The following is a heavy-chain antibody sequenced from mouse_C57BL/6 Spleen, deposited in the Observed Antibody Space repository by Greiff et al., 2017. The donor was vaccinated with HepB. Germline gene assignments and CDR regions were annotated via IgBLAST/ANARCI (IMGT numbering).Heavy chain of an antibody. D-gene: IGHD1-2*01. V-gene: IGHV1-50*01. CDR1: GYTFTSYW. CDR2: IDPSDSYT. Sequence: VQLQQSGAELVKPGASVKLSCKASGYTFTSYWMQWVKQRPGQGLEWIGEIDPSDSYTNYNQKFKGKATLTVDTSSSTAYMQLSSLTSEDSAVYYCARYEDGLFDYWGQGTTLTVSS. J-gene: IGHJ2*01. CDR3: ARYEDGLFDY.